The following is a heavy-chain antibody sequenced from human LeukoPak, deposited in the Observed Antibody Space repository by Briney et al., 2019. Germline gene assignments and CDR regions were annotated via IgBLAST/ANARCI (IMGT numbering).Heavy chain of an antibody. CDR2: IRYDGSVK. Sequence: GGSLRLSCAASGFTFSNYGVHWVRQAPGKGLEWVAFIRYDGSVKDYADSVKGRFTISRDNSNNTLYLQMKSLRAEDTAVYYCAKDRLMYGSGSYPLDYWGQGTQVTVSS. V-gene: IGHV3-30*02. D-gene: IGHD3-10*01. J-gene: IGHJ4*02. CDR3: AKDRLMYGSGSYPLDY. CDR1: GFTFSNYG.